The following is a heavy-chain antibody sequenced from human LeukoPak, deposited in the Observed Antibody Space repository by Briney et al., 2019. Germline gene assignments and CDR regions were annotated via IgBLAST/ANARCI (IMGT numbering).Heavy chain of an antibody. CDR3: AKLSSGWYYYFDY. V-gene: IGHV3-23*01. D-gene: IGHD6-19*01. Sequence: GGSLRLSCAASGFTFSSYAMSWVRQAPGKGLEWVSAISGSGGSTYYADSVKGRFTISRDNSKNTLYLKMNSLRAEDTAVYYCAKLSSGWYYYFDYWGQGTLVTVSS. J-gene: IGHJ4*02. CDR2: ISGSGGST. CDR1: GFTFSSYA.